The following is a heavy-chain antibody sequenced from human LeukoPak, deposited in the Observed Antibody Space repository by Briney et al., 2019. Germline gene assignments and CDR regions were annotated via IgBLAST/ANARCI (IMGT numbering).Heavy chain of an antibody. D-gene: IGHD4-17*01. CDR1: GFTFSSYG. J-gene: IGHJ4*02. V-gene: IGHV3-33*06. CDR3: AKDGTTVTTLNYFDY. Sequence: GGSLRLSCAAAGFTFSSYGMHWVRQAPGKGLEWVAIIWYDGSKKYYADSVKGRFTISRDNSKNTLYLQMNSLRAEYTAVYYCAKDGTTVTTLNYFDYWGQGTLVTVSS. CDR2: IWYDGSKK.